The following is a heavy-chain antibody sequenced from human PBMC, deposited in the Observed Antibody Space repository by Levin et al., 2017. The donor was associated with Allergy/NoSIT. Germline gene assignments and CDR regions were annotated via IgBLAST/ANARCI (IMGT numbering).Heavy chain of an antibody. CDR1: GFNFRSYA. Sequence: GGSLRLSCAASGFNFRSYAMSWVRQAPGKGLELVSTISGSTANTDYADSVKGRFTISRDSSKNTLHLHINSLTAEDSAVYYCAKGVAPYYDYAMDVWGQGTTVTVSS. V-gene: IGHV3-23*01. J-gene: IGHJ6*02. CDR2: ISGSTANT. CDR3: AKGVAPYYDYAMDV. D-gene: IGHD5-12*01.